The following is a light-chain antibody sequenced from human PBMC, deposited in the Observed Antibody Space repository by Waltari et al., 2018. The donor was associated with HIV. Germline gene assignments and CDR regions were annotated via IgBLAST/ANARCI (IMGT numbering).Light chain of an antibody. CDR3: QSFDSNNHWV. J-gene: IGLJ3*02. CDR2: DDN. CDR1: SGTIASNY. Sequence: NFILTQPHSVSGSPGKTVTISCTRTSGTIASNYVHWFQQRPGSAPTTVLYDDNHRPSGGPDRYSGTLDRSSNSASLMISGLQTEDEADYYCQSFDSNNHWVFGGGTKLTVL. V-gene: IGLV6-57*03.